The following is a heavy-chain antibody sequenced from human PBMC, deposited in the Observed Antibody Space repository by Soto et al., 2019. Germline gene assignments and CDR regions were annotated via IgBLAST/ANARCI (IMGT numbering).Heavy chain of an antibody. V-gene: IGHV3-23*01. Sequence: VQLLESGGGLVQPGGSLRLSCAASEFTFSNYAMTWVRQAPGKGLEWVSLITGSEGRTYYADSVKGRFTISRDNSKNTLFQQMNSLRAEDTAVYYCANATYDTTFYTSSLASWGQGTRVTVSS. J-gene: IGHJ4*02. D-gene: IGHD3-22*01. CDR1: EFTFSNYA. CDR2: ITGSEGRT. CDR3: ANATYDTTFYTSSLAS.